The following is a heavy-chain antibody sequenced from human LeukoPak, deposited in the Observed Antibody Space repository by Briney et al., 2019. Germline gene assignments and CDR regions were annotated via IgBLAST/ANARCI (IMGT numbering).Heavy chain of an antibody. Sequence: SETLSLTCTVSGGSISSSSYYWGWIRQPPGKGLAWIGSIYYSGSTYYNPSLKSSVTISVDTSKNKFALKLSSVTAADTAVYYCARGYSYAHWGQGTLVTVSS. V-gene: IGHV4-39*06. D-gene: IGHD5-18*01. CDR3: ARGYSYAH. J-gene: IGHJ4*02. CDR1: GGSISSSSYY. CDR2: IYYSGST.